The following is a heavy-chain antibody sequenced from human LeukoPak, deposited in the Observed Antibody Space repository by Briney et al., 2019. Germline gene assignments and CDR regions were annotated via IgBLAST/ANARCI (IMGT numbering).Heavy chain of an antibody. Sequence: GGSLRLSCAASGFTFSSYAMHWVRQAPGKGLEWVAVISYDGSNKYYADSVKGRFTISRDNSKNTLYLQMNSLRAEDTAVYYCARESSWSPSSLLIRSLYFDYWGQGTLVTVSS. V-gene: IGHV3-30-3*01. CDR2: ISYDGSNK. J-gene: IGHJ4*02. CDR3: ARESSWSPSSLLIRSLYFDY. D-gene: IGHD6-13*01. CDR1: GFTFSSYA.